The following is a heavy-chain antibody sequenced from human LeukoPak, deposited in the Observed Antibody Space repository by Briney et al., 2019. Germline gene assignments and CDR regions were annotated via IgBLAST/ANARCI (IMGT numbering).Heavy chain of an antibody. J-gene: IGHJ6*02. D-gene: IGHD6-13*01. CDR2: IQGKNEGGTT. CDR3: TSGRASSWHYYYYAMDV. Sequence: VGCPRLSCAVSLVISRKALISTGAEAPGKGVGWCGRIQGKNEGGTTDYAEPVKGRFSISRDDSINTLYLQMDSLKTDDTGVYYCTSGRASSWHYYYYAMDVWGQGPTATV. CDR1: LVISRKAL. V-gene: IGHV3-15*01.